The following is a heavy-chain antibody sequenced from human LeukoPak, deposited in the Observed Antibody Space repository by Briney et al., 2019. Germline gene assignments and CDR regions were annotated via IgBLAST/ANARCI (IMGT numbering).Heavy chain of an antibody. V-gene: IGHV3-7*01. Sequence: SGGSLRLSCAASGFTFSSSWMNWVRQAPGKGLEWVANIKEDGSEKYYVDSVKGRFTTSRDNAKKSLYLQMNSLRAEDTAVYYCTRVSLLDSPDYWGQGTLVTVSS. D-gene: IGHD3-10*01. J-gene: IGHJ4*02. CDR2: IKEDGSEK. CDR3: TRVSLLDSPDY. CDR1: GFTFSSSW.